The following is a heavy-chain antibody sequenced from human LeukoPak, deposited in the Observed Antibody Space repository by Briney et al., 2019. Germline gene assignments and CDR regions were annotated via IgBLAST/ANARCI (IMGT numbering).Heavy chain of an antibody. CDR2: IYSRGNT. CDR1: GFTVSSNY. V-gene: IGHV3-53*01. J-gene: IGHJ3*02. D-gene: IGHD3-22*01. Sequence: AGGSLRLSCAASGFTVSSNYMSWVRQAPGKGLDWVSVIYSRGNTYYAASVKGRFTISRDNSKNTLYLQMNSLRAEDTAVYYCARALDSSDYYLEDAFDIWGQGTMVTVSS. CDR3: ARALDSSDYYLEDAFDI.